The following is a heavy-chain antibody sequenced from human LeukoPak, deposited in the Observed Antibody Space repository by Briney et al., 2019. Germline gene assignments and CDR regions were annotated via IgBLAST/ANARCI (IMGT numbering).Heavy chain of an antibody. J-gene: IGHJ4*02. CDR2: INAPGST. Sequence: GGSLRLSCAASGFTFSTFMMMWVRQSPGKGLEWVSTINAPGSTFYADSVEGRFTISRDTSKNLLYLQMYSLRVEDTAVYYCVPVIVFSPPGGRGTLVAVSS. CDR1: GFTFSTFM. D-gene: IGHD2-15*01. CDR3: VPVIVFSPP. V-gene: IGHV3-23*01.